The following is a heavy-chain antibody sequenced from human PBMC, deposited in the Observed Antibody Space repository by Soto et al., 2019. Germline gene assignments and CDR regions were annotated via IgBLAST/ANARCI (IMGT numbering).Heavy chain of an antibody. D-gene: IGHD1-1*01. CDR1: GFSLTTSGVA. CDR2: VYGSDAK. J-gene: IGHJ4*02. Sequence: QITLKESGPTLVKPTQTLTLTCTFSGFSLTTSGVAVGWIRQPPGKALEWLAIVYGSDAKFYSPSLKSRLTITKDTSKNQVVLTLTNMDPVDTATCSCVRRYDPYYFDYWGQGTLVTVSS. V-gene: IGHV2-5*01. CDR3: VRRYDPYYFDY.